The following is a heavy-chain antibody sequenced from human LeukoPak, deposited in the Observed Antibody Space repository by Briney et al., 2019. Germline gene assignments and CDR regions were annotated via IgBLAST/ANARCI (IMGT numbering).Heavy chain of an antibody. D-gene: IGHD4-17*01. CDR2: IYYSGST. CDR1: GGSISSGDYY. J-gene: IGHJ3*02. CDR3: ARGFFPYYGAASDI. Sequence: SETLSLTCTVSGGSISSGDYYWSWIRQPPGKGLEWIGYIYYSGSTYYNPSLKSRVTISVDTSKNQFSLKLSSVTAADTAVYYCARGFFPYYGAASDIWGQGTMVTVSS. V-gene: IGHV4-30-4*01.